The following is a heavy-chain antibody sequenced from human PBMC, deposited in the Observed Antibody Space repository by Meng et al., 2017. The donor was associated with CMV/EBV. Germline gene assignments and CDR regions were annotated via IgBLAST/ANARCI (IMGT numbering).Heavy chain of an antibody. V-gene: IGHV4-4*07. CDR3: AREIVVVPAAIDNWFDP. CDR1: GGSSSSYY. D-gene: IGHD2-2*02. CDR2: IYTSGST. Sequence: QVRRQESGPGLVKPSENLSLTCTVSGGSSSSYYWSWIRQPAGKGLEWIGRIYTSGSTNYNPSLKSRVTMSVDTSKNQFSLKLSSVTAADTAVYYCAREIVVVPAAIDNWFDPWGQGTLVTVSS. J-gene: IGHJ5*02.